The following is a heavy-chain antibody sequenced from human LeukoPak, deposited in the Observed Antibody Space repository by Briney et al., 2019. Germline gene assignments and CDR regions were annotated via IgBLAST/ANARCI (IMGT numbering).Heavy chain of an antibody. J-gene: IGHJ6*03. Sequence: SETLSLTCTVSGGSINSSNYYWGWIRQPPGKGLECIGTMDYTGSAYYNPSLKSRVTISVDTSKNQFSLKLSSVTAADTAVYYCARDKTSHSGWGLNYYYYMDVWGKGTTVTISS. CDR2: MDYTGSA. CDR1: GGSINSSNYY. D-gene: IGHD6-19*01. V-gene: IGHV4-39*02. CDR3: ARDKTSHSGWGLNYYYYMDV.